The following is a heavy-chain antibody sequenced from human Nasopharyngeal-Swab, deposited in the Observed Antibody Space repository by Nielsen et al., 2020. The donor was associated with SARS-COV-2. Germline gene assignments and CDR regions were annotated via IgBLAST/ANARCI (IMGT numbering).Heavy chain of an antibody. V-gene: IGHV1-18*01. Sequence: ASVKVSFKASGYTFISYGINWVRQTPGQGLEWVGRINTLDGDRKYAQKVQGRLTMTTDTASSTAYMELRSLRSDDTAVYFCARDGIKDQYCIDGKCSPAYWGQGTLVIVSS. J-gene: IGHJ4*02. CDR3: ARDGIKDQYCIDGKCSPAY. D-gene: IGHD2/OR15-2a*01. CDR2: INTLDGDR. CDR1: GYTFISYG.